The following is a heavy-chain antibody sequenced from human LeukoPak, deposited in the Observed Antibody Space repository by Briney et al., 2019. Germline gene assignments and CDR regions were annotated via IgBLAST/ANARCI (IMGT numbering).Heavy chain of an antibody. J-gene: IGHJ3*02. Sequence: GGSLRLSCAASGFNFTSYAMNWVRQAPGKGLEWVSAITISGGSTYYADSVKGRFTISRDNSKNTLYLQMNSLRAEDTAVYYCAKDGPLYSSNWYGAFDIWGQGTMVTVSS. V-gene: IGHV3-23*01. CDR2: ITISGGST. D-gene: IGHD6-13*01. CDR3: AKDGPLYSSNWYGAFDI. CDR1: GFNFTSYA.